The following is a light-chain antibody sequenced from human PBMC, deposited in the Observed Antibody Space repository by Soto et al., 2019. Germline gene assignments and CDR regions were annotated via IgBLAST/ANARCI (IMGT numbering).Light chain of an antibody. CDR3: SSYARNGDVL. CDR1: SSDVGTYEY. V-gene: IGLV2-14*03. Sequence: QSVLTQPASVSGSPGQSITISFTGTSSDVGTYEYVSWYQHHPGKAPKLMIYDVSNRPSGVSDRFSGSKSGNTASLTISGLQAEDEADYYCSSYARNGDVLFGGGTKVTVL. J-gene: IGLJ2*01. CDR2: DVS.